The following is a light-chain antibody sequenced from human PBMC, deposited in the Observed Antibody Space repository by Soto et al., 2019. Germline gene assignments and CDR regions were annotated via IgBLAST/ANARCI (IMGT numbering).Light chain of an antibody. CDR3: QQSYSQWT. CDR1: QNIASS. V-gene: IGKV1-39*01. Sequence: DIQMTQSPSSLSASVGDRVTITCRTSQNIASSVNWYQQKPGEAPKLLIYVASSLQSGVPSRFSGSGSGTDFTFTISSLQPEDFATYYCQQSYSQWTFGQGTKVDIK. J-gene: IGKJ1*01. CDR2: VAS.